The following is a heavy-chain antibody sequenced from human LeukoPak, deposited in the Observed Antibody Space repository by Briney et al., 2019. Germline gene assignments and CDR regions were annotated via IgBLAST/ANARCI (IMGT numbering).Heavy chain of an antibody. V-gene: IGHV3-53*05. Sequence: PGGSLRLSCAASGFTVSSNYMSWVRQAPGKGLEWVSVIYSGGSTYYADSVKGRFTISRDNSKNTLYLQMNSLRAEDTAVYHCAKDDTTVTTFDYWGQGTLVTVSS. CDR1: GFTVSSNY. J-gene: IGHJ4*02. CDR3: AKDDTTVTTFDY. D-gene: IGHD4-17*01. CDR2: IYSGGST.